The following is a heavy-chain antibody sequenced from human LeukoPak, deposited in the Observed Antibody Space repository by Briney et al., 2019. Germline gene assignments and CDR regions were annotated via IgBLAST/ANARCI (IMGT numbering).Heavy chain of an antibody. J-gene: IGHJ5*01. V-gene: IGHV3-21*01. Sequence: GSLRLSCAASGFTFRSYSMNWVRQAPGKGLEWVASISSTGDYIFYTDSVKGRFTISRDNTENSLYLQMNVLRTEDTAVYYCARVTGTTSGAYNSRSQGTLVTVSS. CDR1: GFTFRSYS. CDR2: ISSTGDYI. D-gene: IGHD1-7*01. CDR3: ARVTGTTSGAYNS.